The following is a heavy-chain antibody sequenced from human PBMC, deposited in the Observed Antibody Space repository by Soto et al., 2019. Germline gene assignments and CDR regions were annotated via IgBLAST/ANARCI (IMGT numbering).Heavy chain of an antibody. CDR3: ATLPPRIVVVKTEIPT. Sequence: SETLSLTCSVSGTSISSTFLCTCFRQPPGKGLEWIGEVYHSGSTKYNPSLKSRVTISVDKSKNQFSLELRAVTAADTAVYYCATLPPRIVVVKTEIPTWGQGTLVTVS. V-gene: IGHV4-4*02. CDR1: GTSISSTFL. CDR2: VYHSGST. J-gene: IGHJ5*02. D-gene: IGHD2-15*01.